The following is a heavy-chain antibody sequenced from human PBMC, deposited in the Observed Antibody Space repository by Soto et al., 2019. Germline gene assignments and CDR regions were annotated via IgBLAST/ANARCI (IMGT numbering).Heavy chain of an antibody. CDR2: INHSGST. CDR3: ARGLWRMVDATYYFDY. D-gene: IGHD2-15*01. Sequence: SETLSLTCAVYGGSFSGYYWSWIRQPPGKGLEWIGEINHSGSTNYNPSLKSRVTISVDTSKNQFSLKLSSVTAADTAVYYCARGLWRMVDATYYFDYWGQGTLVTVSS. CDR1: GGSFSGYY. V-gene: IGHV4-34*01. J-gene: IGHJ4*02.